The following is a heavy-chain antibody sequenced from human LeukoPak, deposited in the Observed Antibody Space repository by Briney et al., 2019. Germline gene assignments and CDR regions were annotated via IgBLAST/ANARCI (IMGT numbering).Heavy chain of an antibody. CDR2: VHLDGRT. CDR1: GGSISSTNW. J-gene: IGHJ4*02. CDR3: AREGGFYRPLDY. Sequence: PSETLSLTCGVSGGSISSTNWWTWVRQPPGKGLEWIGEVHLDGRTNYNPSLESRLTMSVDLSENHISLKLTSVTAADTAVYYCAREGGFYRPLDYSGQGTLVTVAP. V-gene: IGHV4-4*02. D-gene: IGHD3-3*01.